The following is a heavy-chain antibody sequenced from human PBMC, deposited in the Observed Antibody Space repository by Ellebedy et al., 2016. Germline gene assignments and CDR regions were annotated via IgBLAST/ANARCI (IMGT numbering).Heavy chain of an antibody. CDR3: ARSSRGRGDYFDY. CDR1: GFTFSSHG. CDR2: IWPDGSKK. J-gene: IGHJ4*02. D-gene: IGHD3-16*01. Sequence: GESLKISXAVSGFTFSSHGMYWVRQAPGKGLECVAPIWPDGSKKNYVDSVKGRFTISRDNFKNTVYLQMNSLRDEDTAVYYCARSSRGRGDYFDYWGQGILVTVSS. V-gene: IGHV3-33*01.